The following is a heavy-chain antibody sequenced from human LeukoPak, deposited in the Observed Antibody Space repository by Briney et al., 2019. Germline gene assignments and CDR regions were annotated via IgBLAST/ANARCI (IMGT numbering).Heavy chain of an antibody. CDR2: ISAYNGNT. V-gene: IGHV1-18*04. J-gene: IGHJ3*02. CDR3: ARGGRITIFPSAFDI. Sequence: ASVKVSCKASGYTFTSYGISWVRQAPGQGLEWMGWISAYNGNTNYAQKLQGRVTMTTDTSTSNADMELRSLRSDDTAVYYCARGGRITIFPSAFDIWGQGTMVTVSS. D-gene: IGHD3-9*01. CDR1: GYTFTSYG.